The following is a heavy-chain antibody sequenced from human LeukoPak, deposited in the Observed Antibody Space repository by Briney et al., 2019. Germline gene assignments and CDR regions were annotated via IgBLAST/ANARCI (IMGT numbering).Heavy chain of an antibody. CDR3: ARDMRTTRNKYYYYGMDV. CDR2: IYTSGST. Sequence: SETLSLTCTVSGGSISSYYCSWIRQPAGKGLEWIGRIYTSGSTNYNPSLKSRVTMSVDTSKNQFSLKLSSVTAADTAVYYCARDMRTTRNKYYYYGMDVWGQGTTVTVSS. CDR1: GGSISSYY. J-gene: IGHJ6*02. V-gene: IGHV4-4*07. D-gene: IGHD1-1*01.